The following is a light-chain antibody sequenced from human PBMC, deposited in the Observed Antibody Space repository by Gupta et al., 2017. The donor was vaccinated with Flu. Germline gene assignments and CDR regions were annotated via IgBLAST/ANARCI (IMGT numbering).Light chain of an antibody. CDR2: PVS. J-gene: IGKJ2*01. Sequence: DIVMTQSPLSSPVTLGQPASISCKSSQGLVHSDGNTYMSWLHQRPGQPPRLLMYPVSNRFSGVPDRFSGSGAGTDFTLEISRVEAEDVGVYYCMQGKDFPRTFGQGTRLEIK. CDR1: QGLVHSDGNTY. CDR3: MQGKDFPRT. V-gene: IGKV2-24*01.